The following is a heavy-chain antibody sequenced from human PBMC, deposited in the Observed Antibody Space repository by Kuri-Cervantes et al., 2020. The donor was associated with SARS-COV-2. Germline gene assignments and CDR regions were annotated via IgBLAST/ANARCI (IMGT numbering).Heavy chain of an antibody. D-gene: IGHD3-3*01. V-gene: IGHV1-18*01. CDR1: GYTFTSYG. CDR3: AREGGGDPLVLGLGVVIHDAFDI. CDR2: ISAYNGNT. J-gene: IGHJ3*02. Sequence: ASVKVSCKASGYTFTSYGISWVRQAPGQGLEWVGWISAYNGNTNYAQKLQGRVTMTTDTSTSTAYMELRSLRSDDTAVYYCAREGGGDPLVLGLGVVIHDAFDIWGQGTMVTVSS.